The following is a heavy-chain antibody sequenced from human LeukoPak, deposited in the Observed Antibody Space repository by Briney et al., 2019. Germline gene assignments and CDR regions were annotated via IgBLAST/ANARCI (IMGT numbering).Heavy chain of an antibody. D-gene: IGHD3-9*01. CDR2: ISGTGTTI. Sequence: GGSLRLSCAVCGLTFHDYEMKWPRQAPGKGLEWVSHISGTGTTIHYADSVKGRFTISRDNAKSSLFLQMNNLRVEDTAAYSGARLLTGYYIFWGQGTLVTVSS. V-gene: IGHV3-48*03. CDR1: GLTFHDYE. J-gene: IGHJ4*02. CDR3: ARLLTGYYIF.